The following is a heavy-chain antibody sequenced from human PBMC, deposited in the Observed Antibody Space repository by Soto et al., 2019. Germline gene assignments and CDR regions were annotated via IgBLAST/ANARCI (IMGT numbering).Heavy chain of an antibody. CDR3: ARSIAAAVDLDY. D-gene: IGHD6-13*01. V-gene: IGHV1-18*01. J-gene: IGHJ4*02. CDR2: ISAYNGNT. CDR1: GYTFSSYG. Sequence: QVQLVQTGAEVKKPGASVKVSCKASGYTFSSYGISWVRQAPGQGLEWMGWISAYNGNTNYAQKLQGRVTMTTDTSTSTAHMEVRSLRAADTAVYYCARSIAAAVDLDYWGQGTLVTVSS.